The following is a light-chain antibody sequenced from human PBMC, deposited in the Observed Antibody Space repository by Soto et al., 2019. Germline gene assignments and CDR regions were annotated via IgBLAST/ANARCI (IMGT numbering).Light chain of an antibody. V-gene: IGKV1-39*01. Sequence: DIQMTQSPSSLSASIGDRVTITCRASQTITHYLNWYQQKPGQAPRILIHSASSLHSGVPSRFSGSGSGTDFSLPISSLQPEDFATYFCQQSRSPPYTFGQGTKLEIK. CDR1: QTITHY. CDR2: SAS. J-gene: IGKJ2*01. CDR3: QQSRSPPYT.